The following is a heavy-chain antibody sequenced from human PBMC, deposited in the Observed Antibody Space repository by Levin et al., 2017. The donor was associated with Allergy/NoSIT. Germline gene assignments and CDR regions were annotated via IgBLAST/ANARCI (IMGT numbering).Heavy chain of an antibody. V-gene: IGHV3-64*02. CDR1: GFTFSLYV. CDR3: ARGTASMVQGVAFDI. D-gene: IGHD3-10*01. CDR2: ISSNGDST. J-gene: IGHJ3*02. Sequence: GGSLRLSCAASGFTFSLYVMHWVRQAPGKGLEYVSGISSNGDSTYYVDSVKGRFTISRDNTKNTLYLQMGSLRPEDMAVYYCARGTASMVQGVAFDIWGQGTMVTVSS.